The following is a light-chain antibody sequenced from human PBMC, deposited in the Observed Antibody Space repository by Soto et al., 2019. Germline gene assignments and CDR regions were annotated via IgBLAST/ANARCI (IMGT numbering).Light chain of an antibody. J-gene: IGKJ1*01. V-gene: IGKV3-20*01. CDR2: GGS. CDR1: QSVSSTY. Sequence: EIVLTQSPGTLSLSPGERATLSCRASQSVSSTYLAWYQQKPGQAPRLLIYGGSSRPTGIPDRFSSSGSGTHFTLTISSLEPEAFAVYYCHQYGTSPKTFGQRNKVEIK. CDR3: HQYGTSPKT.